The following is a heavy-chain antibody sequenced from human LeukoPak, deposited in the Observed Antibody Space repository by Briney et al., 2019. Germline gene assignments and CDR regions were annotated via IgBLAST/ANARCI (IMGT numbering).Heavy chain of an antibody. D-gene: IGHD2-2*01. V-gene: IGHV4-39*07. CDR3: ARDPRIVVVPAAMGPYYFDY. CDR1: GDSISSSSYY. J-gene: IGHJ4*02. Sequence: SSETLSLTCTVSGDSISSSSYYWAWIRQPPGKGREWIGSIYYSGSTYYNPSLKSRVTISVDTSKNQFSLKLSSVTAADTAVYYCARDPRIVVVPAAMGPYYFDYWGQGTLVTVSS. CDR2: IYYSGST.